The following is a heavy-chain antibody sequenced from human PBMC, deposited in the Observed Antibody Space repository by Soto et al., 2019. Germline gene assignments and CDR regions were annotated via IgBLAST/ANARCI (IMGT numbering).Heavy chain of an antibody. J-gene: IGHJ1*01. D-gene: IGHD3-22*01. CDR3: ARGVDSSVPEYFQH. CDR2: IYHSGST. CDR1: GGSISSGGYS. V-gene: IGHV4-30-2*01. Sequence: SSETLSLTCAVSGGSISSGGYSWSWIRQPPGKGLEWIGYIYHSGSTYYNPSLKSRVTISVDRSKNQFSLKLSSVTAADTAVYYCARGVDSSVPEYFQHWGQGTLVTVSS.